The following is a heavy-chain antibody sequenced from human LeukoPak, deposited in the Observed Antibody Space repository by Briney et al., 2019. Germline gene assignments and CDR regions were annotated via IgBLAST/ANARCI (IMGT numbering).Heavy chain of an antibody. CDR2: IIPIFGTA. V-gene: IGHV1-69*05. Sequence: ASVKVSCKASGGTFSSYAISWVRQAPGQGLEWMGRIIPIFGTANYAQKFQGRVTITTDESTGTAYMELSSLRSEDTAVYYCASSQTYYYDSSGLPHWGQGTLVTVSS. CDR3: ASSQTYYYDSSGLPH. D-gene: IGHD3-22*01. CDR1: GGTFSSYA. J-gene: IGHJ1*01.